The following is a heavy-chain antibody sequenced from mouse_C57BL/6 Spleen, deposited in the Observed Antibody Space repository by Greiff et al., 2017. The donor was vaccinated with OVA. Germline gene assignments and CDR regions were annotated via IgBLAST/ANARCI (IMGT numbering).Heavy chain of an antibody. Sequence: DVKLVESGGGLVKPGGSLKLSCAASGFTFSSYAMSWVRQTPEKRLEWVATISDGGSYTYYPDNVKGRFTISRDNAKNNLYLQMSHLKSEDTAMYYCASGSNYGWFAYWGQGTLVTVSA. CDR1: GFTFSSYA. J-gene: IGHJ3*01. CDR3: ASGSNYGWFAY. D-gene: IGHD2-5*01. CDR2: ISDGGSYT. V-gene: IGHV5-4*03.